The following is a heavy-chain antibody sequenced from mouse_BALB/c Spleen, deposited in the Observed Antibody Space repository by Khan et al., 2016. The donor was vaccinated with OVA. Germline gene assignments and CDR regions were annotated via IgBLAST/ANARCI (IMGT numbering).Heavy chain of an antibody. V-gene: IGHV1S81*02. CDR3: ARIKKIVATDFDY. CDR2: TNPTNGRT. Sequence: QVQLQQPGAELVKAGASVKMSCKASGYTFTSYWMHWVKQRLGQGLEWFAETNPTNGRTYYNEKFKSKATLTADKSSSTAYMLLSGPTFEDSAVYYCARIKKIVATDFDYWGQGTTLTVSS. D-gene: IGHD1-1*01. J-gene: IGHJ2*01. CDR1: GYTFTSYW.